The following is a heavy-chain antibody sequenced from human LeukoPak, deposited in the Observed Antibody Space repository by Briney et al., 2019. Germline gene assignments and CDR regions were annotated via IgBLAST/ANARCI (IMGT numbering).Heavy chain of an antibody. CDR1: GGTFSSYA. D-gene: IGHD5-12*01. CDR3: ARDVSGYDWLFGY. CDR2: IIPIFGTA. Sequence: ASVKVSCKASGGTFSSYAISWVRQAPGQGLEWMGGIIPIFGTANYAQKFQGRVTITADESTSTAYMELSSLRSEDTAVYYCARDVSGYDWLFGYWGQGTLVTVSS. J-gene: IGHJ4*02. V-gene: IGHV1-69*13.